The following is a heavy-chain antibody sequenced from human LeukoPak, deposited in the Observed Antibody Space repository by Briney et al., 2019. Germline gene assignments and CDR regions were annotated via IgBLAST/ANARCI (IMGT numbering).Heavy chain of an antibody. CDR1: GFTFSSYW. Sequence: GGSLRLSCAASGFTFSSYWMHWVRQAPGKGLVWVSRISSDGSSTTYADSVKGRFTISRDNAKNSLYLQMNSLRAEDTAVYYCARDLLGYCSGGRCYSYWYFDLWGRGILVTVSS. J-gene: IGHJ2*01. V-gene: IGHV3-74*01. D-gene: IGHD2-15*01. CDR2: ISSDGSST. CDR3: ARDLLGYCSGGRCYSYWYFDL.